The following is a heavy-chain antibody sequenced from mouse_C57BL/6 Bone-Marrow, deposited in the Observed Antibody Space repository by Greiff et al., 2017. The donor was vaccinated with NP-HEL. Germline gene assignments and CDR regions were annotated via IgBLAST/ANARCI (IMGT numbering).Heavy chain of an antibody. V-gene: IGHV5-9*01. CDR3: ARWGLGFAY. CDR2: ISGGGGNT. J-gene: IGHJ3*01. Sequence: EVKLEESGGGLVKPGGSLKLSCAASGFTFSSYTMSWVRQTPEKRLEWVATISGGGGNTYYPDSVKGRFTISRDNAKNTLYLQMSSLGSEDTALYYCARWGLGFAYWGQGTLVTVSA. D-gene: IGHD2-4*01. CDR1: GFTFSSYT.